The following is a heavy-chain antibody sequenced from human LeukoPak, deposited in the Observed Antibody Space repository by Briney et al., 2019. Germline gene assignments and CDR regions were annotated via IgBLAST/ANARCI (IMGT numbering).Heavy chain of an antibody. CDR2: INPNSGGT. D-gene: IGHD3-9*01. CDR1: GYTFTGYY. J-gene: IGHJ4*02. Sequence: ASVKVSCKASGYTFTGYYMHWVRQAPGQGLEWMGWINPNSGGTNYAQKFQGRVTMTRDTSISTAYMELSRLRSDDTAVYYCARDCGYDILTGYFFPCFGYWGQGTLVTVSS. V-gene: IGHV1-2*02. CDR3: ARDCGYDILTGYFFPCFGY.